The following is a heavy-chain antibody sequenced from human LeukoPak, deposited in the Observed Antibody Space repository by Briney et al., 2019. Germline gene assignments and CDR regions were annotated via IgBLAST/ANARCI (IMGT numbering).Heavy chain of an antibody. V-gene: IGHV4-34*01. D-gene: IGHD4-17*01. J-gene: IGHJ6*02. CDR1: GGSFSGYY. CDR3: ASRSYGETNYYYGMDV. Sequence: SETLSLTCAVHGGSFSGYYWSWIRQPPGKGLEWIGEINHSGSTNYNPSLKSRVTISVDTSKNQFSLKLSSVTAADTAVYYCASRSYGETNYYYGMDVWGQGTTVTVSS. CDR2: INHSGST.